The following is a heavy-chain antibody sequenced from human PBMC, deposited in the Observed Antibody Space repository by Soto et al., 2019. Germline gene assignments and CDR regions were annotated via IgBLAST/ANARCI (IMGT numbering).Heavy chain of an antibody. D-gene: IGHD4-17*01. CDR3: AMTYYGDPMFDY. CDR2: IYSGGST. V-gene: IGHV3-66*01. Sequence: GGSLRLSCAASGFTVSSNYMSWVRQAPGKGLEWVSVIYSGGSTYYADSVKGRFTISRDNSKNTLYLQMNSLRAEDTAVYYCAMTYYGDPMFDYWGQGTLVTVSS. J-gene: IGHJ4*02. CDR1: GFTVSSNY.